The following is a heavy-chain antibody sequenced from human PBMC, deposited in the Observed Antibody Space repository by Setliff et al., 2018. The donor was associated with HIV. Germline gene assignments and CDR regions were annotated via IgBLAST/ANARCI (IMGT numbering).Heavy chain of an antibody. CDR1: GFRFRSYW. D-gene: IGHD1-1*01. Sequence: GGSLRLSCAASGFRFRSYWMSWVRQAPGKGLESVANVKQDGTETLYVDSVKGRFIISRDNAKNSLYLQMSSLRAEDTAVYFCVRDINWAFDYWGQGILVTVSS. CDR2: VKQDGTET. CDR3: VRDINWAFDY. V-gene: IGHV3-7*01. J-gene: IGHJ4*02.